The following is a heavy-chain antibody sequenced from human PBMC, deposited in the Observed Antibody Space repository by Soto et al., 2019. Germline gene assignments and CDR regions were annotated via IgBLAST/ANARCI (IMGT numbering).Heavy chain of an antibody. CDR2: IYYSGST. D-gene: IGHD3-10*01. V-gene: IGHV4-39*01. J-gene: IGHJ5*02. Sequence: SETLSLTCTVSGGSVSSRSHYWGWIRQPPGKGLEWIGSIYYSGSTYYNPSLKSRVTISVDTSKNQFSLKLSSVTATDTAMYHCARLGGGPVKWFDPWGQGTLVNVS. CDR1: GGSVSSRSHY. CDR3: ARLGGGPVKWFDP.